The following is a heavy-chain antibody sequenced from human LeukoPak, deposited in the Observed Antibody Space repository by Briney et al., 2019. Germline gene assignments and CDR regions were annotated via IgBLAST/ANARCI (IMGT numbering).Heavy chain of an antibody. Sequence: QTGGSLRLSCAASGFTFSSYSMTWVRQAPGQGLEWVSTIRSNGGDTFYTDSVKGRFTISRDNSKNTLYLEMNSLRAEDTAVYYCARGGYTTWFDPWGQGTLVTVSS. CDR3: ARGGYTTWFDP. CDR1: GFTFSSYS. CDR2: IRSNGGDT. V-gene: IGHV3-23*01. D-gene: IGHD2-15*01. J-gene: IGHJ5*02.